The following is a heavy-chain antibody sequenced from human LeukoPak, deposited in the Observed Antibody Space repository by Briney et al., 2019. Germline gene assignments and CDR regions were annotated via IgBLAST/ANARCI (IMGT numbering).Heavy chain of an antibody. D-gene: IGHD3-3*01. CDR1: GGTFSSYA. V-gene: IGHV1-69*13. Sequence: ASVKVSCKASGGTFSSYAISWVRQAPGQGLEWMGGIIPIFGTANYAQKFQGRVTITADESTSTAYMELSSLRSEDTAVYYCARFTIFGVVTELGYWGQGTLVTVSS. CDR2: IIPIFGTA. J-gene: IGHJ4*02. CDR3: ARFTIFGVVTELGY.